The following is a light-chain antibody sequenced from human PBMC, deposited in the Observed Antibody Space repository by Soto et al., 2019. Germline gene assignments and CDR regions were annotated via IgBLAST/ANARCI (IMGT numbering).Light chain of an antibody. Sequence: QSALTQPASESGSPGQSITMSCTGTSSDVGGYNYVSWYQQHPGKAPKLMIFDVSNRPSGVSNRFSGSKSGNTASLAISGLQAEDEADYYCSSYTSSSTYVFGTGTKVTVL. CDR3: SSYTSSSTYV. V-gene: IGLV2-14*03. J-gene: IGLJ1*01. CDR2: DVS. CDR1: SSDVGGYNY.